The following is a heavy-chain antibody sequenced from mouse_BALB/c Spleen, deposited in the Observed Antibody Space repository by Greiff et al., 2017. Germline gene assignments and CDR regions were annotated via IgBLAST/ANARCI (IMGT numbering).Heavy chain of an antibody. CDR3: ARALTGVLDY. D-gene: IGHD4-1*01. Sequence: VQGVESGPGLVAPSQSLSITCTVSGFSLTSYGVHWIRQPPGKDLEWLGVIWAGGSTNYNSALMSRLSISKDNSKSQVFLKMNSLQTDDTAMYYCARALTGVLDYWGQGTTLTVSS. CDR2: IWAGGST. J-gene: IGHJ2*01. CDR1: GFSLTSYG. V-gene: IGHV2-9*02.